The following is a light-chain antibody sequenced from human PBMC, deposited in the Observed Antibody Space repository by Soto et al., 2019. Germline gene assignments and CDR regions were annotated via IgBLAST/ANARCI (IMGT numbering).Light chain of an antibody. J-gene: IGKJ1*01. V-gene: IGKV3-20*01. Sequence: EIVLAQPPGTLSLSPGDSATLSCRASQSVSSSFLAWYQQKAGQAPRLLIYGASRRATGIPDRFSGSGSGTDFTLTISRLEPEDFAVYYCQQYVSSPWAFGQGTKVDIK. CDR3: QQYVSSPWA. CDR2: GAS. CDR1: QSVSSSF.